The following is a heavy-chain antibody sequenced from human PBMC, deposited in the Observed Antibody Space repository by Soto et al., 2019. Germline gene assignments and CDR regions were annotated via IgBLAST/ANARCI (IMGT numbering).Heavy chain of an antibody. CDR1: GRTVDDYA. J-gene: IGHJ4*02. V-gene: IGHV3-9*01. CDR2: ISGNGGRI. CDR3: ATKGY. Sequence: EVQLVESGGCLVQPGRSLRLSCEASGRTVDDYAMHWVRQAPGKGLEWVAGISGNGGRIGYADSVKGRFTNSRVNTKNSLYQQMHSVRVEDTAFYYCATKGYWGQGTLVIVS.